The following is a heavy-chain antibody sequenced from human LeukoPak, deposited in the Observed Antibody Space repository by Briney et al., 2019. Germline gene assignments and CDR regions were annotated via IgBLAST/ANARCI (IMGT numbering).Heavy chain of an antibody. CDR2: ITGSIYFSGST. CDR1: GRSINNYY. CDR3: ARDSRDYGSGSYWDV. V-gene: IGHV4-59*01. Sequence: SETLSLTCTVSGRSINNYYWNWIRQPPGKGLEWIGYITGSIYFSGSTKYDPSLESRVTMSVDTSKNQLSLTLSSVTAADTAVYYCARDSRDYGSGSYWDVWGQGTTVTASS. D-gene: IGHD3-10*01. J-gene: IGHJ6*02.